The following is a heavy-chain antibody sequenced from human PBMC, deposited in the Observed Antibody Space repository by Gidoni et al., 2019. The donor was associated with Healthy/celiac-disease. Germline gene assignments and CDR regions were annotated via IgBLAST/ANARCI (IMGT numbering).Heavy chain of an antibody. CDR3: ARAYWVLGGNWFDP. CDR1: GFTFSSYS. Sequence: EVQLVESGGGLVKPGGSLRLSCAASGFTFSSYSMNWVRQAPGKGLEWVSSISSSSSYIYYADSVKGRFTISRDNAKNSLYLQMNSLRAEDTAVYYCARAYWVLGGNWFDPWGQGTLVTVSS. D-gene: IGHD2-8*02. CDR2: ISSSSSYI. J-gene: IGHJ5*02. V-gene: IGHV3-21*01.